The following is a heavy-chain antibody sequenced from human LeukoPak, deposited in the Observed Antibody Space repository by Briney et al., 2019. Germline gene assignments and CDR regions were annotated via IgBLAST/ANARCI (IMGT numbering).Heavy chain of an antibody. J-gene: IGHJ4*01. Sequence: GASVKVSCKTSGYTFTSYGISWVRQAPGQGLEWMGWISTYSGNTNYAQKLQGRATMTTDTSTSTAYMELRSLRSDDTAVYYCARDPHEFSSGWSHFDYWGHGTLVTVSS. D-gene: IGHD6-19*01. V-gene: IGHV1-18*01. CDR1: GYTFTSYG. CDR3: ARDPHEFSSGWSHFDY. CDR2: ISTYSGNT.